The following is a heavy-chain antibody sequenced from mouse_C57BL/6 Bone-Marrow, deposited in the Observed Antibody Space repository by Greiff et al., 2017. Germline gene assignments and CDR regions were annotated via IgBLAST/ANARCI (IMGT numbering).Heavy chain of an antibody. V-gene: IGHV5-6*01. J-gene: IGHJ2*01. CDR1: GFTFSSYG. CDR3: ARLRGGSYFDY. CDR2: ISSGGSYT. Sequence: EVKVVESGGDLVKPGGSLKLSCAASGFTFSSYGMSWVRQTPDKRLEWVATISSGGSYTYYPDSVKGRFTISRDNAKNTLYLQMSSLKSEDTAMYYCARLRGGSYFDYWGQGTTLTVSS. D-gene: IGHD2-12*01.